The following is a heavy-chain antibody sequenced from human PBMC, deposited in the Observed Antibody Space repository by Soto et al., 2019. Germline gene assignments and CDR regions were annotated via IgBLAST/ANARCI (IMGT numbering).Heavy chain of an antibody. CDR2: VSKSDYT. Sequence: GALRLSCSVSGFNFNNYGINGVRQAPGKGLEWVSSVSKSDYTYYSDSVKGRFTISRDNAKNSVSLQMNTLRAEDTAVYYCAREDSIIIPAVSDFWGQGTMVTVS. V-gene: IGHV3-21*01. CDR3: AREDSIIIPAVSDF. J-gene: IGHJ4*02. D-gene: IGHD2-2*01. CDR1: GFNFNNYG.